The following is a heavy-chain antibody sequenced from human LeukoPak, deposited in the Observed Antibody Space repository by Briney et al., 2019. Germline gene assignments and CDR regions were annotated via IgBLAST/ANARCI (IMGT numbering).Heavy chain of an antibody. V-gene: IGHV4-30-4*08. Sequence: PSETLSLTCTVSGGSISSGDYHWSSIRQPPGKGVEWNGYIYYSGSTYYNPSLKSRVTISVDTSKNQFSLKLSSVTAADTAVYYCARMSTSLDYMDVWGKGTTVTVS. CDR2: IYYSGST. CDR3: ARMSTSLDYMDV. D-gene: IGHD2-2*01. J-gene: IGHJ6*03. CDR1: GGSISSGDYH.